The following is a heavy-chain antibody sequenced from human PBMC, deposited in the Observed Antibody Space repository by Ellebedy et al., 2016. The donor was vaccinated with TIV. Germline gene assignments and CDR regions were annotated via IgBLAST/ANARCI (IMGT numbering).Heavy chain of an antibody. CDR1: GLSVNTDGMR. CDR3: ALIRSDAFDI. CDR2: IDWDDDR. Sequence: SGPTLVKPTQTLTLTCTFSGLSVNTDGMRVNWIRQPPGKALEWLARIDWDDDRFYRTSLKTRLTIFKDTSKNQVVLTMPNMDPVDTAIYYCALIRSDAFDIWGQGTMVTVSS. V-gene: IGHV2-70*04. J-gene: IGHJ3*02.